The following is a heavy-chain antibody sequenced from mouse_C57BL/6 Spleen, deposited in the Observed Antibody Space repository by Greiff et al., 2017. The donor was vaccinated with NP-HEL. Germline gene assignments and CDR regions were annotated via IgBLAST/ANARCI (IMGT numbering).Heavy chain of an antibody. D-gene: IGHD1-1*02. J-gene: IGHJ3*01. Sequence: EVQLVESGGGLVKPGGSLKLSCAASGFTFSDYGMHWVRQAPEKGLEWVAYISSGSSTINYADTVKGRVTISRDNAKNTLFLKMTSLRSEDTAMYYCASPMTMWRVAWFAYWGQGTLVTVSA. CDR2: ISSGSSTI. V-gene: IGHV5-17*01. CDR3: ASPMTMWRVAWFAY. CDR1: GFTFSDYG.